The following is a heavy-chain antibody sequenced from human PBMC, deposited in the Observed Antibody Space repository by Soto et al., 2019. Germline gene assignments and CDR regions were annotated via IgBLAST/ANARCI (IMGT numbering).Heavy chain of an antibody. CDR1: GGSISSGGYY. J-gene: IGHJ5*02. V-gene: IGHV4-31*03. Sequence: SETLSLTCTVSGGSISSGGYYWSWIRQHPGKGLEWIGYIYYSGSTYYNPSLKSRVAISVDTSKNQFSLKLSSVTAADTAVYYCARESGRTGTTILGTNWFDPWGQGTLVTVSS. CDR2: IYYSGST. D-gene: IGHD1-1*01. CDR3: ARESGRTGTTILGTNWFDP.